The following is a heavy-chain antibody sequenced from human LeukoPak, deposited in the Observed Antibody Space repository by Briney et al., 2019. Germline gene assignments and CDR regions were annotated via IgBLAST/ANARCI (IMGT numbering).Heavy chain of an antibody. CDR1: GFTFSRCW. CDR2: IHQDGSDK. Sequence: GGSLRLSCAASGFTFSRCWMSWVRQAPGKGLEWVANIHQDGSDKYYVDSVKGRFTISRDNAKNSLYLQMNSLRAEDTAVYYCARVLLPYYYDSSGYDDAFDIWGQGTMVTVSS. J-gene: IGHJ3*02. CDR3: ARVLLPYYYDSSGYDDAFDI. D-gene: IGHD3-22*01. V-gene: IGHV3-7*01.